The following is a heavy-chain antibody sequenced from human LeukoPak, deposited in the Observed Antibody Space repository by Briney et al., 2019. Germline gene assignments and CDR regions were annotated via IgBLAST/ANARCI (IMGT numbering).Heavy chain of an antibody. CDR3: ARVGNYLGSNAFDI. CDR2: IYTSGST. V-gene: IGHV4-4*07. CDR1: GGSISSYY. Sequence: SETLSLTCTVSGGSISSYYWSWIRQPAGKGLEWIGRIYTSGSTNYNPSLKSRVTMSVDTSEDQFSLKLSSVTAADTAVYYCARVGNYLGSNAFDIWGQGTMVTVSS. D-gene: IGHD1-7*01. J-gene: IGHJ3*02.